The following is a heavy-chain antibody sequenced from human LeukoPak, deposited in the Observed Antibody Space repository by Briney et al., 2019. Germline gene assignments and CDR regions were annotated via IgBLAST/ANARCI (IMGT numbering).Heavy chain of an antibody. CDR2: INPSGGST. Sequence: ASVTVSCTASGYTFTIYGISWVRQPPGQGLEWMGIINPSGGSTSYAQKFQGRVTMTRDTSTSTVYMELSSLRAEGTAVYYCARDPFASECLFVGMDVWGQGTTVTVSS. V-gene: IGHV1-46*01. D-gene: IGHD3-3*01. J-gene: IGHJ6*02. CDR3: ARDPFASECLFVGMDV. CDR1: GYTFTIYG.